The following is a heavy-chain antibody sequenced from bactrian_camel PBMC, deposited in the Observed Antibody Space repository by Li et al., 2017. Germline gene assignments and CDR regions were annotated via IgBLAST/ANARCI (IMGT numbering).Heavy chain of an antibody. V-gene: IGHV3S53*01. CDR1: RYFLNLFC. CDR3: AADLGMTRGATMSRCAGFAIRDY. J-gene: IGHJ4*01. Sequence: HVQLVESGGGTVQPGGSLRLSCKTSRYFLNLFCLGWFRQAPGKGREVVATFSGRGDTYYADSVKGRFTVSQDNAKNTLFLQMNSLKPEDTAMYYCAADLGMTRGATMSRCAGFAIRDYWGQGTQVTVS. D-gene: IGHD4*01. CDR2: FSGRGDT.